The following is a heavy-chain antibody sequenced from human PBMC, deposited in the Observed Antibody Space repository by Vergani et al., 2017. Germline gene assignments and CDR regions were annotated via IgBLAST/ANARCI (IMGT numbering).Heavy chain of an antibody. CDR1: GGSITSSSYY. J-gene: IGHJ4*01. Sequence: QLHLQESGPGLVKPSETLSLTCTVSGGSITSSSYYWGWIRQPPGKGLEWIGNIYHSGGAYYNPSLKGRVTISVDTSKNQFSLEVTSVTAADTAIYFCARTESFILRYFRWALWGHGILVTVSS. V-gene: IGHV4-39*01. CDR2: IYHSGGA. D-gene: IGHD3-9*01. CDR3: ARTESFILRYFRWAL.